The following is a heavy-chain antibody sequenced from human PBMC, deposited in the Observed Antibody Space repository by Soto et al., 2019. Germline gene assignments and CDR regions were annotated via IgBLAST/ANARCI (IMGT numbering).Heavy chain of an antibody. D-gene: IGHD3-3*01. J-gene: IGHJ6*02. CDR1: GLTFSSYW. V-gene: IGHV3-7*01. CDR3: ARAGGGKNDFWSGYYEDYYYGMDV. Sequence: GGSLRLSCAASGLTFSSYWMSWVRQAPGKGLEWGANIKQDGREKFYVDSGKGRFTISRDNPKNSLYLQINSLRAEVTAVYYCARAGGGKNDFWSGYYEDYYYGMDVWGQGTTVTVSS. CDR2: IKQDGREK.